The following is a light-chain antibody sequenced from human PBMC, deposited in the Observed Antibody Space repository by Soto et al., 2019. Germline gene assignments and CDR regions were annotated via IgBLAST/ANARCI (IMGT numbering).Light chain of an antibody. Sequence: DIVMTQSPDSLAVSLGERATINCKSSQSVLYSSNNKNYLAWYQQKPAQPPKLLIYWASTRESGVPDRFSGSGSGTDFTLTISSLQAEDVAVYYCQQYYSIPRTFGQGTKVEIK. CDR2: WAS. CDR3: QQYYSIPRT. V-gene: IGKV4-1*01. CDR1: QSVLYSSNNKNY. J-gene: IGKJ1*01.